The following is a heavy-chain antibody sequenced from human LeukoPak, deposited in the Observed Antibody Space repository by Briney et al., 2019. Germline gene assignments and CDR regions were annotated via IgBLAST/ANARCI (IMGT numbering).Heavy chain of an antibody. CDR2: TNTNTRNP. D-gene: IGHD1-26*01. V-gene: IGHV7-4-1*02. CDR3: ARHLSIPVGATKHQQYYFDY. J-gene: IGHJ4*02. Sequence: SVNVSRKCAGYTFTCYANNWVRQAPGQGHEWMGLTNTNTRNPTYAHGFTGQVGFSFYTSSSTAYLQLSSLKAEDTAVYYCARHLSIPVGATKHQQYYFDYWGQGTMVTVSS. CDR1: GYTFTCYA.